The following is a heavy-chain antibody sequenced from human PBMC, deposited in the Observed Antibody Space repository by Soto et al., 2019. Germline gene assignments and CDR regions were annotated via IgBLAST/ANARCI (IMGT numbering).Heavy chain of an antibody. D-gene: IGHD6-19*01. CDR2: ISGGGSTT. J-gene: IGHJ5*01. CDR3: AKARKYSSPYDS. Sequence: GSLRLSCATFGFMFGSYAMNWVRQAPGKGLEWVSVISGGGSTTNYADSVRGRFTTSRDSSTDTVYLQMYSLRVEDTAVYYCAKARKYSSPYDSWGQGTLVTVS. CDR1: GFMFGSYA. V-gene: IGHV3-23*01.